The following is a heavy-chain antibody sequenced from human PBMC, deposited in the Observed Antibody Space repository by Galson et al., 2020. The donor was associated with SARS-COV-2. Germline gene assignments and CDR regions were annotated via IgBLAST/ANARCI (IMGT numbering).Heavy chain of an antibody. V-gene: IGHV2-5*02. J-gene: IGHJ4*02. CDR1: GFSLSTTAMA. CDR3: ARYRLTYFDY. D-gene: IGHD5-18*01. Sequence: KMSGPTLVKPTQTLTLTCTLSGFSLSTTAMAVGWIRQPPGKALEWLALLYWDDDDRYSPSLKSRLTITKDTSKNQVVLTMTSMDPVDTATYYCARYRLTYFDYWGQGTLVTVSS. CDR2: LYWDDDD.